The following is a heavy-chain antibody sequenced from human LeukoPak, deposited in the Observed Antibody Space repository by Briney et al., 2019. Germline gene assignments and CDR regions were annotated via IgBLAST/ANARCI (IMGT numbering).Heavy chain of an antibody. V-gene: IGHV5-51*01. D-gene: IGHD6-13*01. J-gene: IGHJ3*02. CDR2: IYPGDSDT. Sequence: GESLKISCKGSGYIFTSYWIGWVRQMPGKGLEWMGIIYPGDSDTRYSPSFQGQVTISTDKSISTAYLQWSSLKASDTAMYFCARHPLLAAAGKTDAFDIWGQGTMVTVSS. CDR3: ARHPLLAAAGKTDAFDI. CDR1: GYIFTSYW.